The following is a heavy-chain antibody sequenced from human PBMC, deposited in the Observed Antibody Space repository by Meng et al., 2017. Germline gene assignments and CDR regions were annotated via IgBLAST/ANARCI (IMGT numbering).Heavy chain of an antibody. Sequence: EVLVVECGGGLVQPGGSLRLYVAASGFTFSGYWMSWVRQAPGKGLEWVANIKQDGSENYYVDSVKGRFTISRDNAKNSLYLQMNSLRAEDTAVYYCAREGVIYWYFDLWGRGTLVTVSS. CDR1: GFTFSGYW. V-gene: IGHV3-7*01. D-gene: IGHD3-10*01. CDR3: AREGVIYWYFDL. CDR2: IKQDGSEN. J-gene: IGHJ2*01.